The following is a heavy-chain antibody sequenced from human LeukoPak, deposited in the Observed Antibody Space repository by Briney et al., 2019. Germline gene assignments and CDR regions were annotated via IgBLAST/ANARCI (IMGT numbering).Heavy chain of an antibody. CDR3: ARVVGLTGYSSSWYSGYYYYMDV. Sequence: GASVKVSCKASGGTFSRYAITWVRQAPGQGLEWMGGIIPIFGTPNYAQKFQDRVTITADKSTSTAYMELSSLRSEDTAVYYCARVVGLTGYSSSWYSGYYYYMDVWGKGTTVTVSS. CDR1: GGTFSRYA. J-gene: IGHJ6*03. CDR2: IIPIFGTP. V-gene: IGHV1-69*06. D-gene: IGHD6-13*01.